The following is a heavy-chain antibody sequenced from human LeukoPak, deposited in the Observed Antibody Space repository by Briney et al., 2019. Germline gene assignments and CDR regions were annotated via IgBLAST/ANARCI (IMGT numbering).Heavy chain of an antibody. CDR3: ARGHNSGYSNSLDP. CDR2: INSNSGGT. CDR1: GYTFTDYY. V-gene: IGHV1-2*02. J-gene: IGHJ5*02. D-gene: IGHD3-22*01. Sequence: ASVQVSCKASGYTFTDYYIHWVRQAPGRGLESMGWINSNSGGTNYAQKFQGRVTMTRDTSINTAYMELSSLTSDDTVVYYCARGHNSGYSNSLDPWGQGTLVTVSS.